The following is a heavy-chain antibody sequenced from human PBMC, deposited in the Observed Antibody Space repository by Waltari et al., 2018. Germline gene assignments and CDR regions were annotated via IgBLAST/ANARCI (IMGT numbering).Heavy chain of an antibody. V-gene: IGHV4-38-2*01. CDR2: IYHSGST. D-gene: IGHD2-21*01. Sequence: QVQLQESGPGLVKPSETLSLTCAVSGYSISSGYYWGWIRQPPGKGLEWIGSIYHSGSTYYNPSRKSRVTISVDTSKNQFSLKLSSVTAADTAVYYCARGEMEDCGGDCYAEYFQHWGQGTLVTVSS. CDR3: ARGEMEDCGGDCYAEYFQH. CDR1: GYSISSGYY. J-gene: IGHJ1*01.